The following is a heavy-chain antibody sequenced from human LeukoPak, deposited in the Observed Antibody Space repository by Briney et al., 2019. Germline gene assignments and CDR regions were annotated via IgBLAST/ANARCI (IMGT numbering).Heavy chain of an antibody. D-gene: IGHD3-22*01. CDR1: GFTFSSYG. CDR2: IRHDGSNK. CDR3: AKDYYDSQGFDY. Sequence: GGSLRLSCAASGFTFSSYGMRWVRQAPGKGLEWVAFIRHDGSNKYYADSVKGRFTISRDNSKNTLYLQMNSLRAEDTAVYYCAKDYYDSQGFDYWGQGTLVTVSS. J-gene: IGHJ4*02. V-gene: IGHV3-30*02.